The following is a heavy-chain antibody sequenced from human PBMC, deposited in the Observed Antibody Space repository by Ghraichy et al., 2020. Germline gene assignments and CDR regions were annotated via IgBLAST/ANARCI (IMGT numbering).Heavy chain of an antibody. CDR2: IKQDGSEK. D-gene: IGHD2-21*02. V-gene: IGHV3-7*03. CDR3: ARAGFHDSYDAFDI. J-gene: IGHJ3*02. CDR1: GFTFSSYW. Sequence: GGSLRLSCAASGFTFSSYWMSWVRQAPGKGLEWVANIKQDGSEKYYVDSVKGRFTISRDNAKNSLYLQMNSLRAEDTAVYYCARAGFHDSYDAFDIWGQGTMVTVSS.